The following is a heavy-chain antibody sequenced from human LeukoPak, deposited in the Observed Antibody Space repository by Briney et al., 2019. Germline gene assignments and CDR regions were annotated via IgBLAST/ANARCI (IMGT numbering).Heavy chain of an antibody. D-gene: IGHD6-19*01. CDR3: ARGRGSGHKENWFDP. Sequence: ASVKVSCKASVYTFTTYDINWVRQATGQGLEWMGWMNPNSGNTGYTQKFQGRVTMTRNTSISTAYMELSRLRSEDTAVYYCARGRGSGHKENWFDPWGQGTLVTVSS. CDR1: VYTFTTYD. CDR2: MNPNSGNT. J-gene: IGHJ5*02. V-gene: IGHV1-8*01.